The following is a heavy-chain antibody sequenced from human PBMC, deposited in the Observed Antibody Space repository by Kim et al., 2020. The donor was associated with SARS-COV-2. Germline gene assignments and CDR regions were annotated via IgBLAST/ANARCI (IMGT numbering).Heavy chain of an antibody. D-gene: IGHD2-21*02. CDR3: ARLGPVTANYYYGMDV. Sequence: DSVRGRFTISSDNSMNTVYLQMNSLGAEDTAVYFCARLGPVTANYYYGMDVWGQGTTVTVSS. V-gene: IGHV3-53*01. J-gene: IGHJ6*02.